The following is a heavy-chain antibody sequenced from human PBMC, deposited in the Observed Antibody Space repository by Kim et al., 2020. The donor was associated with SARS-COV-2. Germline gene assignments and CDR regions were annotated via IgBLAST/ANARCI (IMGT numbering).Heavy chain of an antibody. D-gene: IGHD2-21*01. V-gene: IGHV3-30*04. Sequence: GGSLRLSCAASGFTFSRSAMHWVRQAPGKGLEWVALIAYDGSYDYYADSVKGRFTVSRDNSTITLYLQMDSLRTDETAVYFCARDLVRANDFWGQGTQVT. J-gene: IGHJ4*02. CDR2: IAYDGSYD. CDR3: ARDLVRANDF. CDR1: GFTFSRSA.